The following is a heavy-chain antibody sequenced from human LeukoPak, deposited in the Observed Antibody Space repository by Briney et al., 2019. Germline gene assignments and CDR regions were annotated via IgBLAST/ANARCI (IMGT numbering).Heavy chain of an antibody. CDR3: ARENRGIITRPIDN. D-gene: IGHD3-10*01. CDR2: IHYDGGNK. V-gene: IGHV3-30*02. Sequence: PGGSLRLSCAASGFTFLSYGMHWVRQAPGKGLEWVAFIHYDGGNKYYADSVKGRFTMSRDNAKNSLSLQMNSLRAEDTAVYYCARENRGIITRPIDNWGQGTLVTVSS. CDR1: GFTFLSYG. J-gene: IGHJ4*02.